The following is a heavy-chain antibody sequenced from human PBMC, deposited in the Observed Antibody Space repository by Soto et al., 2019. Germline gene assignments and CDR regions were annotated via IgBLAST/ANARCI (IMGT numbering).Heavy chain of an antibody. Sequence: QVQLVESGGGLVKPGGSLSLSCAASGFTFSDYYMTWIRQAPGKGLEWVSYISSSGNTIYYAGSVKGRFTISRDNAKNSLYLQMNSLRAEDTAVYYCARGRDYNSGSYSRFDYWGQGTVVTVSS. D-gene: IGHD3-10*01. CDR3: ARGRDYNSGSYSRFDY. V-gene: IGHV3-11*01. J-gene: IGHJ4*02. CDR2: ISSSGNTI. CDR1: GFTFSDYY.